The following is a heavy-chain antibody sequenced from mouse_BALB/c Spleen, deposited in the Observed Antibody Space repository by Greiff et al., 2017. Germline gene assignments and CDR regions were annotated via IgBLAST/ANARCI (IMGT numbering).Heavy chain of an antibody. CDR3: TRIYYGNAMDY. V-gene: IGHV5-6-4*01. J-gene: IGHJ4*01. CDR1: GFTFSSYT. Sequence: DVHLVESGGGLVKPGGSLKLSCAASGFTFSSYTMSWVRQTPEKRLEWVATISSGGSYTYYPDSVKGRFTISRDNAKNTLYLQMSSLKSEDTAMYYCTRIYYGNAMDYWGQGTSVTVSS. CDR2: ISSGGSYT. D-gene: IGHD2-1*01.